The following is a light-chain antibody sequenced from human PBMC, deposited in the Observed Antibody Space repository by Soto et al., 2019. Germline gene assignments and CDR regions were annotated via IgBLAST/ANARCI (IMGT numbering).Light chain of an antibody. CDR3: QQYYITPPHT. Sequence: DIVMTQSPDSLAVSLGERATINCKSSQSLLYSSNNKNYLAWYQKKPGQPPKLLIYWASTRESGVPDRFSGSGSGTDFTLTISSLPAEDVAVYYCQQYYITPPHTFGQGTNLEIK. V-gene: IGKV4-1*01. CDR2: WAS. CDR1: QSLLYSSNNKNY. J-gene: IGKJ2*01.